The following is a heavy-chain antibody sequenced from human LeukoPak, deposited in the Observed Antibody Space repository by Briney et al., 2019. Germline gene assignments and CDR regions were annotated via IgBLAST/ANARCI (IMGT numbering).Heavy chain of an antibody. CDR2: IIPILGIA. CDR3: ARGGVSQWLVY. D-gene: IGHD6-19*01. CDR1: GGTFSSYA. J-gene: IGHJ4*02. Sequence: SVKVSCKASGGTFSSYAISWVRQAPGQGLEWMGRIIPILGIANYAQKFQGRVTITADESTSTAYMELSSLRSEDTAVYYCARGGVSQWLVYWGQGTLVTVSS. V-gene: IGHV1-69*04.